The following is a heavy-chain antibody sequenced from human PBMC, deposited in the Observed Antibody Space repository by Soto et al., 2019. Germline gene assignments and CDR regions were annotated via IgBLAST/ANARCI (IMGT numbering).Heavy chain of an antibody. CDR1: GYSFTSYW. V-gene: IGHV5-51*01. Sequence: GESLKISCKGSGYSFTSYWIAWVRQMPGKGLEWMGIIYPGDSETRYSPSFQGQVTISADKSISTAYLQWSSLKASDTAMYYCARTPWNRPIYYYGMDVWGQGTTVTVSS. CDR3: ARTPWNRPIYYYGMDV. J-gene: IGHJ6*02. D-gene: IGHD1-1*01. CDR2: IYPGDSET.